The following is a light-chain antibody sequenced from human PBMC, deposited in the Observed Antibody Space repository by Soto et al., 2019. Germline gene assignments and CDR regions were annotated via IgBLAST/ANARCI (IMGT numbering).Light chain of an antibody. J-gene: IGKJ1*01. CDR1: QTISTY. CDR3: QQGYSTPWT. Sequence: IQMTQSPSSLSASVGDRVTITCRASQTISTYLHWYQQKAGEAPKLLIYAASNLQGWVPSRFSGSGSGADFTLTINSLQPEEFATYYCQQGYSTPWTFGQGTRVEIK. CDR2: AAS. V-gene: IGKV1-39*01.